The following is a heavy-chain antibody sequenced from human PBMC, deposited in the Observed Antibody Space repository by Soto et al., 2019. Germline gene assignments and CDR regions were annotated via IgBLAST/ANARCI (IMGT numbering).Heavy chain of an antibody. CDR3: ARDAAVPGESDRFDY. CDR2: VYENGLT. J-gene: IGHJ4*02. CDR1: GDSIRTSNW. V-gene: IGHV4-4*02. D-gene: IGHD6-19*01. Sequence: SETLSLTCAVSGDSIRTSNWWSWVRQPPGKGLEWIGEVYENGLTNYNPSLKSRVTMSVDTSRNQFSLKLSSVTAADTAMYYCARDAAVPGESDRFDYWGQGTLVTVSS.